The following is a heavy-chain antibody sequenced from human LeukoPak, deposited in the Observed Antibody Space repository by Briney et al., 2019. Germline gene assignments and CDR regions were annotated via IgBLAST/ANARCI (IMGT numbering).Heavy chain of an antibody. CDR2: MYHSGST. Sequence: PSETLSLTCAVSGYSISSGHYWGWIRQPPGKGLEWIGSMYHSGSTYYNPSLKSRVTISVDTSKNQFSLKLSSVTAADTAVYYCARGLGSSSPKRHRYMDVWGKGTTVTVSS. CDR3: ARGLGSSSPKRHRYMDV. J-gene: IGHJ6*03. D-gene: IGHD6-13*01. CDR1: GYSISSGHY. V-gene: IGHV4-38-2*01.